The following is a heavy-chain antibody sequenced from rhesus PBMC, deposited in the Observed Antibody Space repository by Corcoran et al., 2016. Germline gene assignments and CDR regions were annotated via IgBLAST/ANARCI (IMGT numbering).Heavy chain of an antibody. D-gene: IGHD6-31*01. Sequence: QVTLKESGPALVKPTQTLTLTCTFSGFSLSTSGMGVGWLRQPTGKALEWLASIYWDDDKYYSTPRKTSLTTPQEPSKNQVVLTMTNMDPVATATYYCARVPPGRAAAVGYWGQGVLVTVSA. CDR3: ARVPPGRAAAVGY. CDR2: IYWDDDK. J-gene: IGHJ4*01. CDR1: GFSLSTSGMG. V-gene: IGHV2S1*01.